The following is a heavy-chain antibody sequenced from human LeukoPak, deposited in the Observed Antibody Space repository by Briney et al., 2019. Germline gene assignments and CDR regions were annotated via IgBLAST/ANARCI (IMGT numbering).Heavy chain of an antibody. J-gene: IGHJ4*02. CDR3: ARLLYYFDY. V-gene: IGHV4-39*01. CDR2: IYYSGST. CDR1: GGSISSSSYY. Sequence: SETLSLTCTVSGGSISSSSYYWGWIRQPPGKGLEWIGSIYYSGSTYYNPSLKSRVTISVDTSKNQFSLKLSSVTAANTAVYYCARLLYYFDYWGQGTLVTVSS.